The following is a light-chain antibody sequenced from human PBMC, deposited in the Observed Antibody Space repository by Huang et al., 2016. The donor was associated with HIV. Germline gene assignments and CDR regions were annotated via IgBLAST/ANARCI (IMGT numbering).Light chain of an antibody. CDR2: GAS. Sequence: EIVLTQSPGTLSLSPGERATLSCRASQSVRSNYLAWYQQKPGQAPRLLIYGASSRATGIPDRVSGSGSGTDFTLTISRLDPEDFAVYYCQQYGSLPRWTFGQGTKVEIK. CDR3: QQYGSLPRWT. J-gene: IGKJ1*01. V-gene: IGKV3-20*01. CDR1: QSVRSNY.